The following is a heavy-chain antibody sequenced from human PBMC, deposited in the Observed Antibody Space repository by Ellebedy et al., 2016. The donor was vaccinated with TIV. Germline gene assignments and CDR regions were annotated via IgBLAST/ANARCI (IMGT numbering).Heavy chain of an antibody. CDR2: ISAYNGNT. CDR1: GYTFTSYG. J-gene: IGHJ6*02. V-gene: IGHV1-18*01. CDR3: ARDSGYVYYYYYGMDV. D-gene: IGHD5-12*01. Sequence: ASVKVSXXASGYTFTSYGISWVRQAPGQGLEWMGWISAYNGNTNYAQKLQGRVTMTTDTSTSTTYMELRSLRSDDTAVYYCARDSGYVYYYYYGMDVWGQGTTVTVSS.